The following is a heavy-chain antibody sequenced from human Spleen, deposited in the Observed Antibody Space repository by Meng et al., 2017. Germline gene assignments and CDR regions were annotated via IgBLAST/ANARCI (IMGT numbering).Heavy chain of an antibody. CDR1: GYSFINHA. Sequence: VRLVQSGAEGKKPGASVKVSCKASGYSFINHAMHWVRQAPGQRLEWMGRINPKSGDTHYAQKFQARVTMTGDTSISTAYMELSSLRSEDTAVYYCARGSEYYYDSSGYFPLWGQGTLVTVSS. CDR2: INPKSGDT. J-gene: IGHJ4*02. V-gene: IGHV1-2*06. CDR3: ARGSEYYYDSSGYFPL. D-gene: IGHD3-22*01.